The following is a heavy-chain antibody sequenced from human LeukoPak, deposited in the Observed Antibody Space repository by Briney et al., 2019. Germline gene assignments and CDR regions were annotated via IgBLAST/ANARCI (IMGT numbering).Heavy chain of an antibody. V-gene: IGHV4-39*07. Sequence: SETLSLTCTVSGGSISSSSYYWGWIRQPPGKGLEWIGSIYYSGSTYYNPSLKSRVTISVDTSKNQFSLKLSSVTAADTAVYYCASRDGSVYWGQGTLITVSS. J-gene: IGHJ4*02. CDR1: GGSISSSSYY. CDR3: ASRDGSVY. CDR2: IYYSGST. D-gene: IGHD2-2*03.